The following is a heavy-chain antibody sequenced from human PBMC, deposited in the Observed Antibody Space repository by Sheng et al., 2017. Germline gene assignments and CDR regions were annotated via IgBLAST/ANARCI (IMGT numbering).Heavy chain of an antibody. Sequence: QVQLVESGGAVVQPGRSLRLSCAASGFTFSDYGMHWVRQAPGKGLEWLAAIWYDATNEYYVDSVKGRFTISRDNSKNTVHLQMDNLRGEDTAIYYCATLAAAAGNSHINHWGQGTLVTVSS. CDR3: ATLAAAAGNSHINH. D-gene: IGHD6-13*01. CDR1: GFTFSDYG. J-gene: IGHJ4*02. CDR2: IWYDATNE. V-gene: IGHV3-33*01.